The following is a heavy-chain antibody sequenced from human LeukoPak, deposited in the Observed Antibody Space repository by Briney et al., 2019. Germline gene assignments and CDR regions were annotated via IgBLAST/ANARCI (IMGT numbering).Heavy chain of an antibody. Sequence: GGSLRLSCAASGFIFGDYYMIWIRQAPGKGLDWVSYISSSGNSIYYADSVKGRFTISRDNAKNSLYLQMNSLRAEDTAIYYCARVQYSSSSFDYWGQGTLVTVSS. V-gene: IGHV3-11*01. CDR3: ARVQYSSSSFDY. J-gene: IGHJ4*02. D-gene: IGHD6-6*01. CDR2: ISSSGNSI. CDR1: GFIFGDYY.